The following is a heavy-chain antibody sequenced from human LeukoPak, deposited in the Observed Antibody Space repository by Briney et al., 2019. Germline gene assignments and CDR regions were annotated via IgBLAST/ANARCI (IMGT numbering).Heavy chain of an antibody. J-gene: IGHJ3*02. D-gene: IGHD1-26*01. V-gene: IGHV1-18*01. Sequence: ASVKVSCKASGYTFTSYGISWVGQAPGQGLEWMGWISAYNGNTNYAQKLQGRVTMTTDTSTSTAYMELRSLRSDDTAVYYCARDSWYSGSFDAFDIWGQGTMVTVSS. CDR1: GYTFTSYG. CDR2: ISAYNGNT. CDR3: ARDSWYSGSFDAFDI.